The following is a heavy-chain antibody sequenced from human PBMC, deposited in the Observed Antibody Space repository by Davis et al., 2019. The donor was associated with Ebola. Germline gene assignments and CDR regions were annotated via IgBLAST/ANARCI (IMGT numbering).Heavy chain of an antibody. CDR3: ARDRGSWED. CDR2: IYYSGST. J-gene: IGHJ4*02. CDR1: GGSVSSGSYY. D-gene: IGHD3-10*01. Sequence: PSETLSLTCTVSGGSVSSGSYYWSWIRQPPGKGLEWIGYIYYSGSTNYNPSLKSRVTISVDTSKNQFSLKLSSVTAADTAVYFCARDRGSWEDWGQGTLVTVSS. V-gene: IGHV4-61*01.